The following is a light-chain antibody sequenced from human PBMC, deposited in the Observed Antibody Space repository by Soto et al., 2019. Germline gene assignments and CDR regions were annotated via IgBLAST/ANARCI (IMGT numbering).Light chain of an antibody. CDR1: QSLRSN. Sequence: EIVLTQSPGTLSVSPGERATLSCTASQSLRSNFLAWYQHKPGQTPRLLIYDTSARATGVPARFSGSRSGPEFTLTINSLQSEDFAIYYCQRYNNWPLTFGGGTKVDIK. V-gene: IGKV3-15*01. J-gene: IGKJ4*01. CDR2: DTS. CDR3: QRYNNWPLT.